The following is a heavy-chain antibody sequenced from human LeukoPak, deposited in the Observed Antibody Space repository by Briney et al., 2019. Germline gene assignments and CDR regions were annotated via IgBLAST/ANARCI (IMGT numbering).Heavy chain of an antibody. D-gene: IGHD6-13*01. CDR3: ARVSSSWSGGGALYYFDY. Sequence: SGPTLVNPTQTLTLTCTFSGFSLSTSGMRVSWIRQPPGKALEWLARIDWDEDKFYSTSLKTRLTISKDTSKNQVVLTMTNMDPVDTATYYCARVSSSWSGGGALYYFDYWGQGTLVTVSS. CDR1: GFSLSTSGMR. J-gene: IGHJ4*02. V-gene: IGHV2-70*04. CDR2: IDWDEDK.